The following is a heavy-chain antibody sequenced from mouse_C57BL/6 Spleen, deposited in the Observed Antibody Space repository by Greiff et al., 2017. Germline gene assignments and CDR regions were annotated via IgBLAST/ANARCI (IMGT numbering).Heavy chain of an antibody. J-gene: IGHJ4*01. D-gene: IGHD2-1*01. Sequence: VKLMESGPGLVAPSQSLSITCTVSGFSLTSYGVDWVRQSPGKGLEWLGVIWGVGSTNYNSALKSRLSISKDNSKSQVFLKMNSLQTDDTAMYYCASRVYYGNYLGAMDYWGQGTSVTVSS. CDR3: ASRVYYGNYLGAMDY. CDR2: IWGVGST. V-gene: IGHV2-6*01. CDR1: GFSLTSYG.